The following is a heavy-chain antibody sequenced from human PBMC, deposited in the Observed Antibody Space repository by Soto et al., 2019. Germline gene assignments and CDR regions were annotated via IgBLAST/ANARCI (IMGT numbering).Heavy chain of an antibody. Sequence: QVTLKESGPVLVKPTETLTLTCTVSGFSLSNARMGVSWIRQPPGKALEWLAHIFSNDEKSYSTSLKSRLTISTDNTKSQVVLTMTNMDPVDTATYYCARMGCSSTSCPTGGYYYYYYMDVWGKGTTVTVSS. J-gene: IGHJ6*03. D-gene: IGHD2-2*01. CDR3: ARMGCSSTSCPTGGYYYYYYMDV. CDR1: GFSLSNARMG. CDR2: IFSNDEK. V-gene: IGHV2-26*01.